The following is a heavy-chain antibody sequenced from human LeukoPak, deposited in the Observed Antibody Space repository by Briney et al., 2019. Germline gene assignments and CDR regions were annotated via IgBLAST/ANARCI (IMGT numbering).Heavy chain of an antibody. J-gene: IGHJ5*02. Sequence: SETLSLTCTVSGVSVSSDEYNWSWIRQTPGKGLEWIGYIYYSGSTYYNPSLKSRLTISVDTSKNQFSLKLRSVTAADTAVYYCASGPVHNWFDPWGQGTLVTVSS. CDR2: IYYSGST. CDR3: ASGPVHNWFDP. V-gene: IGHV4-30-4*01. CDR1: GVSVSSDEYN.